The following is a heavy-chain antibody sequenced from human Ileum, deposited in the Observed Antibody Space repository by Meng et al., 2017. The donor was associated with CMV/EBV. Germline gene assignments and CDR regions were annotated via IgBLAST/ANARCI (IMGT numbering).Heavy chain of an antibody. CDR1: GGTFTNYA. D-gene: IGHD5-12*01. Sequence: QVQLVQSGAEVRKPGSSVKVSCKASGGTFTNYAISWVRQAPKQGLEWMGGIIPMFDSVNYAQKFQGRVTITADKSTSTAYMELSSLRSEDTAVYYCATSRGYSAYEAPSFVYWGQGTLVTVSS. CDR2: IIPMFDSV. CDR3: ATSRGYSAYEAPSFVY. J-gene: IGHJ4*02. V-gene: IGHV1-69*14.